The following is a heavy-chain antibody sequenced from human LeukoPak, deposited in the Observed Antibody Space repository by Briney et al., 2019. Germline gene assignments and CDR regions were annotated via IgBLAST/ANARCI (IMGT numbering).Heavy chain of an antibody. Sequence: GGSLRLSCAASGFSFSGEAMSWVCQAPGRGLEWVSSVRERSPSPTYADSVKGRFTVSRDKSKSTLFLQMNNLRVEDTAVYYCAKSSRVAVPRGNFDYWGQGTLVTVSS. CDR1: GFSFSGEA. CDR3: AKSSRVAVPRGNFDY. J-gene: IGHJ4*02. V-gene: IGHV3-23*01. CDR2: VRERSPSP. D-gene: IGHD6-19*01.